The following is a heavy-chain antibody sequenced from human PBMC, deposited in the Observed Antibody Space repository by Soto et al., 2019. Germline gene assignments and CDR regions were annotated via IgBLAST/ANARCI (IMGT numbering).Heavy chain of an antibody. V-gene: IGHV3-30-3*01. D-gene: IGHD3-3*01. CDR3: TRETMTIRLYFDY. J-gene: IGHJ4*02. CDR2: ISYDGSNE. CDR1: GFTFSSYA. Sequence: PGGSLRLSCAASGFTFSSYAMHWVRQAPGKGLEWVAVISYDGSNEYYADSVKGRFTISRDNSKNTLYLQVNSLRAEDTAMYYRTRETMTIRLYFDYWGQGALVTVSS.